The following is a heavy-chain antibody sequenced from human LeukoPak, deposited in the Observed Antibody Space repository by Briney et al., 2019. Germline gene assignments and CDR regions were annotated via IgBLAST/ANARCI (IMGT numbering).Heavy chain of an antibody. CDR2: ITSDGSTT. V-gene: IGHV3-74*01. CDR1: GFTFSSFL. Sequence: GGSLRLSCAASGFTFSSFLMHWVRQAPGKGLVWVSLITSDGSTTRYADSVKGRFTISRDNSKNTLYLLMSSLRAADTAVYYCAKRVAVTGTQFFDYWGQGTLVTVSS. J-gene: IGHJ4*02. D-gene: IGHD6-19*01. CDR3: AKRVAVTGTQFFDY.